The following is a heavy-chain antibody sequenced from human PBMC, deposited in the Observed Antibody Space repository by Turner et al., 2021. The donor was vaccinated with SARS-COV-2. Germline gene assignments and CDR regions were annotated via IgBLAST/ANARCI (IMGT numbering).Heavy chain of an antibody. CDR2: ISYDGSNK. CDR1: GFTFSSYA. D-gene: IGHD5-12*01. Sequence: QVQLVESGGGVVQPGRSLRLSCAASGFTFSSYAMHWVRQAPGKGLEWVAVISYDGSNKFYADSVKGRFTLSRDNSKNTLYLQMNSLRAEDTAVYYCARGGGYGAAFDYWGQGTLVTVSS. CDR3: ARGGGYGAAFDY. V-gene: IGHV3-30-3*01. J-gene: IGHJ4*02.